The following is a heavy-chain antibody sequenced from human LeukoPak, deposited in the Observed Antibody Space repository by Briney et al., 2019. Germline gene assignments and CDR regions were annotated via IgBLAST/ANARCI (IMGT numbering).Heavy chain of an antibody. CDR1: GFTFSNYG. Sequence: PGGSLRLSCTASGFTFSNYGMNWVRQAPGKGLEWVPVISGGGGSTYYADSVMGRFTISRDNSKDTLYLQMNSLRAEDTAVYYCAKDGGSLGEVRDWGQGTLVTVSS. V-gene: IGHV3-23*01. J-gene: IGHJ4*02. CDR2: ISGGGGST. CDR3: AKDGGSLGEVRD. D-gene: IGHD3-16*01.